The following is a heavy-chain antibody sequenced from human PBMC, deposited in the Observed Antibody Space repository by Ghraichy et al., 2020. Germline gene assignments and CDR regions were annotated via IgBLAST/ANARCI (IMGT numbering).Heavy chain of an antibody. CDR3: ARWNYHGNNGYKRFDY. D-gene: IGHD3-22*01. Sequence: SQTHSLTCNVYGGSLRSYYWSWIRQPPGKGLEWIGTIYYSGSTNYSPSLKSRVTMSVDTSKNQFSLKLSSVGAADTALYYCARWNYHGNNGYKRFDYWGQGTLVTVSS. V-gene: IGHV4-59*01. J-gene: IGHJ4*02. CDR1: GGSLRSYY. CDR2: IYYSGST.